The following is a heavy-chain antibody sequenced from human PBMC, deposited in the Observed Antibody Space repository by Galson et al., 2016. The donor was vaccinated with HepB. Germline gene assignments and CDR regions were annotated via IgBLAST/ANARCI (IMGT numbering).Heavy chain of an antibody. V-gene: IGHV3-9*01. Sequence: SLRLSCAASGFTFSSYGMSWVRQVPRKGLEWVSGISWDSRNIGYADSVKGRFTISRDNAKNSLYLQMNSLATEDTALYYCTKAAIAMAPPYYMDVWGKGTTVTVSS. CDR2: ISWDSRNI. CDR3: TKAAIAMAPPYYMDV. CDR1: GFTFSSYG. J-gene: IGHJ6*03. D-gene: IGHD6-19*01.